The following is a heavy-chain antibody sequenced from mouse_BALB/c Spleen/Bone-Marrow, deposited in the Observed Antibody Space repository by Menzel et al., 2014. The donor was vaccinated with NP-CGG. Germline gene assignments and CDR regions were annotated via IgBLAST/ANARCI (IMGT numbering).Heavy chain of an antibody. CDR2: IDPANGNT. V-gene: IGHV14-3*02. CDR3: ARWGYYAMDY. Sequence: VQLQQSGAELVKPGASVKLSCTASGFNIKDTYMHWVKQRPEQGLDWIGRIDPANGNTKYDPKFQGKATITADTSSNTAYLQRSSVTSEDTAVYYCARWGYYAMDYWGQGTSVTVPP. CDR1: GFNIKDTY. J-gene: IGHJ4*01.